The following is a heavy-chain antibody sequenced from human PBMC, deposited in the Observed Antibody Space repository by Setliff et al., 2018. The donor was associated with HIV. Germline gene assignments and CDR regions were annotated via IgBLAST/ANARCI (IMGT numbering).Heavy chain of an antibody. CDR2: IYHSGST. CDR1: GYSISSGYY. D-gene: IGHD3-3*01. J-gene: IGHJ4*02. V-gene: IGHV4-38-2*02. CDR3: ARRSGFFLDY. Sequence: PSETLSLTCTVSGYSISSGYYWGWIRQPPGKGLEWLGSIYHSGSTYSNPSLKSRVTISVDTSKNQFSLKLSAVTAADTAVYYCARRSGFFLDYWGQGTLVTVSS.